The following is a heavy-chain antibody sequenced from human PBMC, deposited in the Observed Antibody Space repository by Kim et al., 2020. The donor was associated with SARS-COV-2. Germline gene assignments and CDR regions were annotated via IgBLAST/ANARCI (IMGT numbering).Heavy chain of an antibody. CDR2: GST. J-gene: IGHJ4*02. Sequence: GSTYYADSVKGRFTISRDNSKNTLYLQMNSLRAEDTALYYCAKGPRGVDYWGQGTLVTVSS. V-gene: IGHV3-23*01. CDR3: AKGPRGVDY.